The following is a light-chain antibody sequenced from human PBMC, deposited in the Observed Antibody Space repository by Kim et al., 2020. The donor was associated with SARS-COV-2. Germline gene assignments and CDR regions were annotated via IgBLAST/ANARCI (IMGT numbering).Light chain of an antibody. J-gene: IGKJ1*01. Sequence: ASVGDRVTITCRASQSISSWLAWYQQKPGKAPKLLIYKASSLESGVPSRFSGSGSGTKFTLTISSLQPDDFATYYCQQYNSYPWTFGQGTKVEIK. CDR3: QQYNSYPWT. CDR2: KAS. CDR1: QSISSW. V-gene: IGKV1-5*03.